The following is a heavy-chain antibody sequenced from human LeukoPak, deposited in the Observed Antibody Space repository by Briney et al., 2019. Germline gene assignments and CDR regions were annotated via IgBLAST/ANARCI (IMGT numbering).Heavy chain of an antibody. CDR3: ARGGGPVKYYAEYFQY. J-gene: IGHJ1*01. D-gene: IGHD2/OR15-2a*01. Sequence: GGSLRLSCAASGFTFSNYLMHCVRQAPGRGLVWVSRIRSDGTSTSYADSVKGRFTISRDNAKNTLYLQMSSLRAEDTAVYYCARGGGPVKYYAEYFQYWGQGTLVTVSS. CDR2: IRSDGTST. V-gene: IGHV3-74*01. CDR1: GFTFSNYL.